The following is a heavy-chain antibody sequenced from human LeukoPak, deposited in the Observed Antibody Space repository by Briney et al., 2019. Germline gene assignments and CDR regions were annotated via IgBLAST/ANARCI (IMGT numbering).Heavy chain of an antibody. CDR3: AKDRYDFWSGYYTLYYYYYGMDV. CDR1: GFTFSSYA. Sequence: GGSLRLSCAASGFTFSSYAMSWVRQAPGKGLERVSAISGSGGSTYYADSVKGRFTISRDNSKNTLYLQMNSLRAEDTAVYYCAKDRYDFWSGYYTLYYYYYGMDVWGQGTTVTVSS. V-gene: IGHV3-23*01. D-gene: IGHD3-3*01. CDR2: ISGSGGST. J-gene: IGHJ6*02.